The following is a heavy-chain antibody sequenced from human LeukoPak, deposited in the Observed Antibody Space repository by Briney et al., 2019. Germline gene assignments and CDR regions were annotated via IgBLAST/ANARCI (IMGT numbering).Heavy chain of an antibody. CDR1: GFTFSSYA. D-gene: IGHD1/OR15-1a*01. CDR2: ISGSGGST. J-gene: IGHJ6*03. V-gene: IGHV3-23*01. Sequence: GGSLRLSCAASGFTFSSYAMSRVRQAPGKGLEWVSAISGSGGSTYYADSVKGRFTISRDNSKNSLYLQMNSLRTEDTALYYCAKGTNPDYYYYMDVWGKGTTVTISS. CDR3: AKGTNPDYYYYMDV.